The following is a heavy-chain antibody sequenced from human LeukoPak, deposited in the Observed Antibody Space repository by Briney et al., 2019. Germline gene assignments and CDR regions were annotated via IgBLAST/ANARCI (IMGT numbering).Heavy chain of an antibody. D-gene: IGHD3-3*01. V-gene: IGHV3-9*01. CDR2: ISWNSGSI. J-gene: IGHJ4*02. Sequence: GGSLRLSCAASGFTFSSYAMSWVRQAPGKGLEWVSGISWNSGSIGYADSVKGRFTISRDNAKNSLYLQMNSLRAEDTALYYCAKSASGYSHYFDYWGQGTLVTVSS. CDR1: GFTFSSYA. CDR3: AKSASGYSHYFDY.